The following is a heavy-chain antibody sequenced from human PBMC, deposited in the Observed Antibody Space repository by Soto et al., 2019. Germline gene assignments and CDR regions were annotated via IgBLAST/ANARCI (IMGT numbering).Heavy chain of an antibody. CDR1: GLTFSSYC. J-gene: IGHJ4*02. Sequence: GGSLRLSCAASGLTFSSYCMHWVRQAPGKGLVWVSRINSDGSRTSYADSVKGRFTISRDNAKNTLYLQMNSLRVEDTAVYYCAVAVAGPTAIGYWGQGTLVTVSS. CDR2: INSDGSRT. CDR3: AVAVAGPTAIGY. D-gene: IGHD6-19*01. V-gene: IGHV3-74*01.